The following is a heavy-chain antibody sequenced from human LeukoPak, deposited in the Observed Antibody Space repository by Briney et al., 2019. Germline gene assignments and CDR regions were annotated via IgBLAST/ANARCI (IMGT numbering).Heavy chain of an antibody. Sequence: GGSLRLSCAASGFTFSIYGMHWVRQAPGKGLEWVALIWNDGSNKYYADSVKGRFTISRDNSKNTLYLQMNSLRAEDTAVYYCARGASRDGSGYWGQGTLVTVSS. V-gene: IGHV3-33*01. D-gene: IGHD5-24*01. CDR2: IWNDGSNK. CDR3: ARGASRDGSGY. J-gene: IGHJ4*02. CDR1: GFTFSIYG.